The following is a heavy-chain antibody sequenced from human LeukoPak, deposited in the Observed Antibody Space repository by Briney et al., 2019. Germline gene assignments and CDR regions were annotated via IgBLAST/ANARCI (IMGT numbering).Heavy chain of an antibody. V-gene: IGHV1-46*01. CDR1: GYTFTTYY. CDR3: ARVCLDLRFDY. J-gene: IGHJ4*02. CDR2: INPSGGST. D-gene: IGHD1-1*01. Sequence: ASVKVSCKASGYTFTTYYMHSVRQAPGQGLEWMGIINPSGGSTSYAQKFQGRVTMTRDTSTSTVYMELSSLRSEDTAVYYCARVCLDLRFDYWGQGTLVTVSS.